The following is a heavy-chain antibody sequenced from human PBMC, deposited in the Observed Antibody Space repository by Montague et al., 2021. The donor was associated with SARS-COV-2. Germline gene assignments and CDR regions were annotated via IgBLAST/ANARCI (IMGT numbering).Heavy chain of an antibody. D-gene: IGHD3-10*01. CDR3: ARGRKRITVVRGVIIDWFDP. CDR1: GGSFSGYY. J-gene: IGHJ5*02. CDR2: INHSGSN. Sequence: SETLSLTCAVYGGSFSGYYWSWIRQPPGKGLEWIGEINHSGSNNYNPSLKSRVTISVDTSKNQFSLKLSSVTAADTAVYYCARGRKRITVVRGVIIDWFDPWGQGTLVTVSS. V-gene: IGHV4-34*01.